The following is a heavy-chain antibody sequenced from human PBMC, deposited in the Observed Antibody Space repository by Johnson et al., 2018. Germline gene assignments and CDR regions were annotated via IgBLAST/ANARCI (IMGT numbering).Heavy chain of an antibody. J-gene: IGHJ4*02. Sequence: VQLQESGGGLVQPGRSLRLSCAASVFTFDDYAMHWVRQAPGKGLEWVSGLSWNSGSIGYAASVKGRFTISKDNTKNSLYLQMNSLRVEDTALYYCTKDINDDSSGPLDYWGQGTLVTVSS. CDR3: TKDINDDSSGPLDY. D-gene: IGHD3-22*01. CDR2: LSWNSGSI. CDR1: VFTFDDYA. V-gene: IGHV3-9*01.